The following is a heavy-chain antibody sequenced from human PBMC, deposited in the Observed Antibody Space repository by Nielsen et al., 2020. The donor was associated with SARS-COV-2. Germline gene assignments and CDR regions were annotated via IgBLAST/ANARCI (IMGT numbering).Heavy chain of an antibody. CDR2: ISYDGSNK. J-gene: IGHJ6*02. CDR3: ARVNRKSSGWLPPYYYYYGMDV. V-gene: IGHV3-30*04. CDR1: GFTFSSYA. Sequence: GGSLRLSCAASGFTFSSYAMHWVRQAPGKGLEWVAVISYDGSNKYYADSVKGRFTISRDNSKNTLYLQMNSLRAEDTAVYYCARVNRKSSGWLPPYYYYYGMDVWGQGTTVTVSS. D-gene: IGHD6-19*01.